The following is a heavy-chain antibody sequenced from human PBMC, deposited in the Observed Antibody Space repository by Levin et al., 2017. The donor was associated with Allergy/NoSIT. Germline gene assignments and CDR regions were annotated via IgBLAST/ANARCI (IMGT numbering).Heavy chain of an antibody. Sequence: ASVKVSCAASGFTFSGYSMNWVRQAPGKGLEWVSYISSDSSTIYYADSVRGRFTISRTNAKNSLYLQMNSLRDEDTAVYYCARAEEIYYYDSSGYYLIFDYWGQGTLVTVSS. V-gene: IGHV3-48*02. D-gene: IGHD3-22*01. J-gene: IGHJ4*02. CDR1: GFTFSGYS. CDR3: ARAEEIYYYDSSGYYLIFDY. CDR2: ISSDSSTI.